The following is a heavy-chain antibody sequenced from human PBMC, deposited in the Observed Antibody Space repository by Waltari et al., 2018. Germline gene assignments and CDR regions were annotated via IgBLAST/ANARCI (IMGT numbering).Heavy chain of an antibody. D-gene: IGHD6-19*01. Sequence: EMQLVESGGGLIQPGESLRLSCAASGFNVSRNYMSWVRRGPGEGLQWASILYSDGRTFYADSVKGRFTISRDNSKNTVYLEMNSLRAEDTAMYYCAREVYRSGGHWGQGTLVTVSS. CDR3: AREVYRSGGH. V-gene: IGHV3-53*01. CDR2: LYSDGRT. CDR1: GFNVSRNY. J-gene: IGHJ4*02.